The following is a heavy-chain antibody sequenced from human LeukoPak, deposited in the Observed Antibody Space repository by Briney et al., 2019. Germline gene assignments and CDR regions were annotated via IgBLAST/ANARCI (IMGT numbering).Heavy chain of an antibody. D-gene: IGHD1-26*01. CDR3: AKDRGSFTYYFDY. V-gene: IGHV3-30*18. CDR2: ISYDGSNK. J-gene: IGHJ4*02. Sequence: VISYDGSNKYYADSVKGRFTISRDNSKNTLYLQMNSLRAEDTAIYYCAKDRGSFTYYFDYWGQGALVTVSS.